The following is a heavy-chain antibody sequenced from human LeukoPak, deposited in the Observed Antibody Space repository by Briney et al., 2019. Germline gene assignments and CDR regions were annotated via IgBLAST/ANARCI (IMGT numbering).Heavy chain of an antibody. CDR1: GGSISSSSYY. J-gene: IGHJ6*03. V-gene: IGHV4-39*07. Sequence: PSETLSLTCTVSGGSISSSSYYWGWIRQPPGKGLEWIGSIYYSGSTYYNPSLKSRVTISVDTSKNQFSLKLSSVTAADTAVYYCARESVTTSYMDVWGKGTTVTISS. D-gene: IGHD4-17*01. CDR2: IYYSGST. CDR3: ARESVTTSYMDV.